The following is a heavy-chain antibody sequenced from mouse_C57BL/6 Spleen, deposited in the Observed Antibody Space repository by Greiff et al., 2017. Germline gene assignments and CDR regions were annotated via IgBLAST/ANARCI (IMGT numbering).Heavy chain of an antibody. D-gene: IGHD2-4*01. J-gene: IGHJ4*01. Sequence: EVKLMESGGGLVQPGGSLSLSCAASGFTFTDYYMSWVRQPPGKALEWLGFIRNKANGYTTEYSASVKGRFTISRDNSQSILYLQMNALRAEDSATYYCASPYDYDGYAMDYWGQGTSVTVSS. CDR2: IRNKANGYTT. CDR1: GFTFTDYY. CDR3: ASPYDYDGYAMDY. V-gene: IGHV7-3*01.